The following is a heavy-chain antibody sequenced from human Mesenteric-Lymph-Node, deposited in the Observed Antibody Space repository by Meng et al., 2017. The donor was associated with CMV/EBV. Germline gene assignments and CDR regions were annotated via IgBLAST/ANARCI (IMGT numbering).Heavy chain of an antibody. CDR2: IHHSGST. J-gene: IGHJ5*02. D-gene: IGHD3-10*01. V-gene: IGHV4-34*01. CDR1: VGSFSGYY. CDR3: APGVSSGSSNWFDP. Sequence: QVHVPQWGEGLLMPSETLSPTCAVYVGSFSGYYWNWIRQHPGKGLEWIGEIHHSGSTNYSPSLKSRVTISVDTSKNQFSLKVTSVTAADTAVYYCAPGVSSGSSNWFDPWGQGTLVTVSS.